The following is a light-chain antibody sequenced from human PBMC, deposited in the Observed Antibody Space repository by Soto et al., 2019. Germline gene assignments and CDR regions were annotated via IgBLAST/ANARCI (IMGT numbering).Light chain of an antibody. J-gene: IGKJ4*01. CDR2: DAF. Sequence: EIVLTQSPATLSLSPGERATLSCRASQSVSSYLAWYQQKPGQAPRLLIYDAFNRANGIPARFSGSGSGTDFTLTIRNLEPEDFAVYYCQQRSNWPPLTFGGGTKVEIK. CDR3: QQRSNWPPLT. V-gene: IGKV3-11*01. CDR1: QSVSSY.